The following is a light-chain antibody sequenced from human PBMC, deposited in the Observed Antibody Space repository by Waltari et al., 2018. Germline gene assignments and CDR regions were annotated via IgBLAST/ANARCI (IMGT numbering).Light chain of an antibody. CDR3: QQSYSTPRT. CDR1: QSINSY. V-gene: IGKV1-39*01. CDR2: AAS. Sequence: DIQMTQSPSSLSASVGDRVTITCRARQSINSYLNWYQQIPGKAPKLLSYAASSLQSVVPSRFSSSGSGTDFTRTIISLQPEDFSTYYCQQSYSTPRTFGQGTKVEIK. J-gene: IGKJ1*01.